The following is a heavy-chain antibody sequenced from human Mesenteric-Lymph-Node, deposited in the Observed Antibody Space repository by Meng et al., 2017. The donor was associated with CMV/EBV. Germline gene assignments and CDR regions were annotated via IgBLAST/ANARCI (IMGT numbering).Heavy chain of an antibody. V-gene: IGHV1-3*01. CDR1: GYSFTTYG. D-gene: IGHD2-2*01. Sequence: KVYCKASGYSFTTYGMHWVRQAPGQRLEWMGWINVGNGDTEYSQKFQGRVIITRDTSASTAYMELSSLRSEDAAVYFCASCSSTGCPYWGQGTLVTVSS. CDR3: ASCSSTGCPY. CDR2: INVGNGDT. J-gene: IGHJ4*02.